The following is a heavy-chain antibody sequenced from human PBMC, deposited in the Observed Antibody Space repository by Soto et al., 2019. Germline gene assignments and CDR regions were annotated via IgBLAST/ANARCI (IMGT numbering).Heavy chain of an antibody. V-gene: IGHV4-59*01. J-gene: IGHJ4*02. Sequence: PSETLSLTCTVSGGSISSNYWTWIRQPPGKGLEWIGYVYNSGSTNYNPSLERRVTMSEDTSKSQFSLKVNSMTAADTAVYYCARYRREAVAGYTLDNWGQGILVTVSS. CDR3: ARYRREAVAGYTLDN. D-gene: IGHD6-13*01. CDR2: VYNSGST. CDR1: GGSISSNY.